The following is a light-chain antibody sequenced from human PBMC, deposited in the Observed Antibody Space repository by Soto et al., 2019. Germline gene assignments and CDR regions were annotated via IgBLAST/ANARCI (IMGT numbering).Light chain of an antibody. CDR3: QSYDSSLSAYV. CDR2: GNS. J-gene: IGLJ1*01. V-gene: IGLV1-40*01. CDR1: SSNIGTGYD. Sequence: QSVLTQPPSVSGAPGQRVTISCTGSSSNIGTGYDVHWYQHLPGTAPKLLIYGNSNRPSGVPDRFSGSKSGTSASLAITGLQXXXXXDYYCQSYDSSLSAYVFGTGTKL.